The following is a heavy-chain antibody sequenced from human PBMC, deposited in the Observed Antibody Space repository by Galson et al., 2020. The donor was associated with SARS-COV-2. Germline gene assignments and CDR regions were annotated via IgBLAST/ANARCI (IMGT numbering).Heavy chain of an antibody. CDR2: TYYSGST. D-gene: IGHD3-3*01. CDR1: ARSISSGGYY. Sequence: SETLSLTCTVSARSISSGGYYWSWIRQHPGKGLEWIGYTYYSGSTYYNPSLKSRVTISVDTSKNQFSLKLSSVTAADTAVYYCARARITIFGVVIKEFDYWGQGTLVTVSS. V-gene: IGHV4-31*03. J-gene: IGHJ4*02. CDR3: ARARITIFGVVIKEFDY.